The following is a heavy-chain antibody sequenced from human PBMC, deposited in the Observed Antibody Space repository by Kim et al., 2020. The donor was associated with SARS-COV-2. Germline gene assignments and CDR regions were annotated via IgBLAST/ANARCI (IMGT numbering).Heavy chain of an antibody. V-gene: IGHV3-23*01. J-gene: IGHJ6*02. Sequence: GGSLRLSCAASVFTFSSYAMSWVRQAPGKGLEWVSAITGSGGSTYYADSVKGRFTVSKDNSRNTLYLQMNSLRADDTAVYYCAKTANFDTYYYGMDVWGHGTTVTVSS. D-gene: IGHD3-9*01. CDR3: AKTANFDTYYYGMDV. CDR2: ITGSGGST. CDR1: VFTFSSYA.